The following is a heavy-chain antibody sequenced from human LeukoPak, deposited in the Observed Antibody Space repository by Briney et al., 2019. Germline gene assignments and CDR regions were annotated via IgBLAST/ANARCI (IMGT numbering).Heavy chain of an antibody. D-gene: IGHD3-9*01. CDR3: ARVATYYDVLTRTNWFDA. V-gene: IGHV4-61*02. Sequence: PSQTLSLTCTVSGGPISSGSYYWSWNRQPAGKGLEWIGRIYTSGSTNYNSSLKSRLTISVDTSNNQLSLKLRSVTAADTAVYYCARVATYYDVLTRTNWFDAWGQGTLVTVSS. CDR1: GGPISSGSYY. J-gene: IGHJ5*02. CDR2: IYTSGST.